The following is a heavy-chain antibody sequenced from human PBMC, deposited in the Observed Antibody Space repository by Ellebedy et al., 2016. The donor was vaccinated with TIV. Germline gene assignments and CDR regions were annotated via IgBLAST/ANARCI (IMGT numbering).Heavy chain of an antibody. CDR2: LKGDESET. D-gene: IGHD3-10*01. CDR3: ARDGAMVRGVLYDY. Sequence: GGSLRLXXTASGFSFSDSWMHWARQAPGKGPEWVAHLKGDESETRYVDSVEGRFTISRDNAKNSLYLQMNSLRAEDTAMYYCARDGAMVRGVLYDYWGQGTLVTVST. J-gene: IGHJ4*02. V-gene: IGHV3-7*01. CDR1: GFSFSDSW.